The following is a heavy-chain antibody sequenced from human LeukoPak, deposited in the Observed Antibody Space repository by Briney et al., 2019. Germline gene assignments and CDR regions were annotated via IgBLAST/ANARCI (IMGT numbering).Heavy chain of an antibody. D-gene: IGHD1-26*01. CDR3: AREVGATTGYYYYYGMDV. J-gene: IGHJ6*02. Sequence: GGSLRLSCAASGFTFSSYVMHWVRQAPGKGLEWVAVISYDGSNKYYADSVKGRFTISRDNSKNTLYLQMNSLRAEDTAVYYCAREVGATTGYYYYYGMDVWGQGTTVTVSS. CDR1: GFTFSSYV. V-gene: IGHV3-30-3*01. CDR2: ISYDGSNK.